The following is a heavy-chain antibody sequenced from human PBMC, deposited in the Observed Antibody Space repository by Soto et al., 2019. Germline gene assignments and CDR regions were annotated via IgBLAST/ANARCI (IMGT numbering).Heavy chain of an antibody. CDR3: ASGREGSGYYYYGMDV. CDR1: GYTFTSYD. J-gene: IGHJ6*02. V-gene: IGHV1-8*01. CDR2: MNPNSGNT. D-gene: IGHD2-15*01. Sequence: QVQLVQSGAEGKKPGASVKVSCKASGYTFTSYDINWVRQATGQGLEWMGWMNPNSGNTGYAQKFQGRVTMNRNTSRSTACIELSSLRSEDTAVYYCASGREGSGYYYYGMDVWGQGTTVTVSS.